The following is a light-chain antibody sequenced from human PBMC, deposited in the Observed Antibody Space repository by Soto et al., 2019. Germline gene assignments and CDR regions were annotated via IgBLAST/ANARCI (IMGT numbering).Light chain of an antibody. CDR2: TAS. V-gene: IGKV1-39*01. CDR3: QQTYITPPGA. J-gene: IGKJ1*01. CDR1: QSIRNY. Sequence: DIQITQSASSLSASVGDRVTITCRASQSIRNYLNWYQQKPGKAPKVLIYTASSLQSGAPSRFSASGSGTDFTLSIGSLQPEDFATYYCQQTYITPPGAFGQGTKVDIK.